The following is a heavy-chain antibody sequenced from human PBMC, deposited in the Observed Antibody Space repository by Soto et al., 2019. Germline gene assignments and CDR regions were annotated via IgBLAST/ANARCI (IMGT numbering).Heavy chain of an antibody. CDR2: ISAYNGNT. V-gene: IGHV1-18*01. D-gene: IGHD4-17*01. CDR3: ARDPTTTVTNDY. Sequence: GASGKVSCKGSGYTFTSYGISWVGQAPGQGLEWMGWISAYNGNTNYAQKLQGRVTMTTDTSTSTAYMELRSLRSDDTAVYYCARDPTTTVTNDYWGQGTLVTVSS. J-gene: IGHJ4*02. CDR1: GYTFTSYG.